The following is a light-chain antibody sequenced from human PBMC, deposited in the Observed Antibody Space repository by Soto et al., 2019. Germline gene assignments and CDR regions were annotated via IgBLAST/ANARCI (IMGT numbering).Light chain of an antibody. Sequence: QSALTQPASVSGSPGQSINISCTGTSSDVGGYNYVSWYQQHSGKAPKLMIYDVRKRPSGISNRFSGSKSGNTASLTISGLQDEDEAEYHCSSYATSGTLAIFGGGTKLTVL. CDR3: SSYATSGTLAI. J-gene: IGLJ2*01. CDR2: DVR. V-gene: IGLV2-14*01. CDR1: SSDVGGYNY.